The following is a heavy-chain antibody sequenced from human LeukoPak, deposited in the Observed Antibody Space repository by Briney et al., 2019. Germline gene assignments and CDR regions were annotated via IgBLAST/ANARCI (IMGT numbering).Heavy chain of an antibody. CDR1: GFTFSSRT. Sequence: GGSLRLSCAASGFTFSSRTMSWVRQAPGKGLEWVSSIDSSSTYIYYADSVKGRFTISRDNAKNSLYLQMNSLRAEDTAVYYCAKVSRRVVPAAIFDYWGQGTLVTVSS. J-gene: IGHJ4*02. CDR2: IDSSSTYI. V-gene: IGHV3-21*01. CDR3: AKVSRRVVPAAIFDY. D-gene: IGHD2-2*01.